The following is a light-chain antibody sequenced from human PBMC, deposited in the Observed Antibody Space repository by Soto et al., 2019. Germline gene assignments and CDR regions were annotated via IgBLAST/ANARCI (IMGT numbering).Light chain of an antibody. J-gene: IGKJ4*01. CDR2: GAS. V-gene: IGKV1-8*01. CDR3: QQLNSYPLT. CDR1: QGISSY. Sequence: AIRMTQSPSSLSASTGDRVTITCRASQGISSYLAWYQQKHGKVPKVLIYGASTLQSGVPSRFSGSGSGTDLNLTISSLQPEDVATYYCQQLNSYPLTFGGGTKVDIK.